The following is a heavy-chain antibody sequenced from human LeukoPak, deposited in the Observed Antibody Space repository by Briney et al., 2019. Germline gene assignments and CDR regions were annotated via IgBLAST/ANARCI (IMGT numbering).Heavy chain of an antibody. D-gene: IGHD6-13*01. CDR2: VRNKANNYAT. CDR3: MRQDVGQLDFDY. Sequence: GESLTLSCVLSGLILSDSGMQWVRPVSGKGLEWVGCVRNKANNYATTYSASVKGRFTIFRDDSKGTAYLQMNSLKTDDTAVYYCMRQDVGQLDFDYWGEGTLVTVSS. V-gene: IGHV3-73*01. CDR1: GLILSDSG. J-gene: IGHJ4*02.